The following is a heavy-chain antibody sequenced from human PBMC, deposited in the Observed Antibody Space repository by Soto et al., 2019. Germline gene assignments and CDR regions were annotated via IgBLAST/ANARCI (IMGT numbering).Heavy chain of an antibody. J-gene: IGHJ4*02. CDR3: AKGAGAEKGITIFGVVITPAYYFDY. V-gene: IGHV3-23*01. Sequence: GGSLRLSCAASGFTFSSYAMSWVRQAPGKGLEWVSAISGSGGSTYYADSVKGRFTISRDNSKNTLYLQMNSLRAEDTAVYYCAKGAGAEKGITIFGVVITPAYYFDYWGQGTLVTVSS. CDR2: ISGSGGST. D-gene: IGHD3-3*01. CDR1: GFTFSSYA.